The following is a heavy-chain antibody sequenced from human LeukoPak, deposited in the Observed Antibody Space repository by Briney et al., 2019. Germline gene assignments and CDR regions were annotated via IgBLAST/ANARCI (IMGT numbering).Heavy chain of an antibody. J-gene: IGHJ5*02. CDR1: GYTFTSYD. V-gene: IGHV1-8*03. CDR2: MNPNSGNT. D-gene: IGHD6-13*01. Sequence: ASVKVSCKASGYTFTSYDINWVRQATGQGLEWMGWMNPNSGNTGYAQKFQGRVTITRNTSISTTYMELSSLRSEDTAVYYCARGPGWGSSSWYDDWGQGTLVTVSS. CDR3: ARGPGWGSSSWYDD.